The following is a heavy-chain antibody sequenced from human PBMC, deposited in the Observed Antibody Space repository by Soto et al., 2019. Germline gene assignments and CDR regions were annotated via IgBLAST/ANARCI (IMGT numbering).Heavy chain of an antibody. CDR2: SFYSGIT. Sequence: QVQLQESGPRLVKPLQTLSLTCTVSGDSINSGDYYWSWIRQPPGRGLEWVGYSFYSGITGYNPSLKTRITISMDTSMNQFSLRLTSVTAADTAVYSGAEWSGVGVAGMDVWGQGTTVSVSS. CDR3: AEWSGVGVAGMDV. CDR1: GDSINSGDYY. D-gene: IGHD3-3*01. J-gene: IGHJ6*02. V-gene: IGHV4-30-4*01.